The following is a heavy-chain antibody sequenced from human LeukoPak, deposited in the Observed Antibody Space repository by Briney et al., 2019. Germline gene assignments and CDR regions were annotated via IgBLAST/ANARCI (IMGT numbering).Heavy chain of an antibody. Sequence: GGSLRLSCAASGFTFSSYGMHWVRQAPGKGLEWVAVIWYDGSNKYYADSVKGRFTISRDNSKNTLYLQMNSLRAEDTAVYYCARDRGSYYGGTLVCWGQGTLVTVSS. J-gene: IGHJ4*02. CDR2: IWYDGSNK. CDR3: ARDRGSYYGGTLVC. D-gene: IGHD1-26*01. CDR1: GFTFSSYG. V-gene: IGHV3-33*08.